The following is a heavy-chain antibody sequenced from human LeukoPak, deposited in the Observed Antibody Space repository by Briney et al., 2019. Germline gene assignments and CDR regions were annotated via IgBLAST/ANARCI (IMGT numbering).Heavy chain of an antibody. CDR1: GFTFSSYA. V-gene: IGHV3-23*01. J-gene: IGHJ4*02. CDR2: ISGSDGST. CDR3: AKDNDDSFDY. Sequence: GGSLRLSCAASGFTFSSYAMTWVRQAPGKGLEWVSAISGSDGSTYYADSVKGRFTTSTDNSKNTLYLQMNSLRAEDTAVYYCAKDNDDSFDYWGQGTLVTVSS. D-gene: IGHD3-3*01.